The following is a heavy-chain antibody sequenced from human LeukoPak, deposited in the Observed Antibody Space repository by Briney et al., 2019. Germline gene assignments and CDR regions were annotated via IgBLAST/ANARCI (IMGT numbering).Heavy chain of an antibody. CDR2: ISSTGSYT. CDR3: VSRITGTVLDAFVI. J-gene: IGHJ3*02. V-gene: IGHV3-11*06. Sequence: GGSLRLSCAASGFTFSDYYMSWIRQAPGKGLEWVSYISSTGSYTHYTDSVKGRFTISRDNAKNSLYLQMNSLRAEDTAVYYCVSRITGTVLDAFVIWGQGTMVTVSS. CDR1: GFTFSDYY. D-gene: IGHD1-7*01.